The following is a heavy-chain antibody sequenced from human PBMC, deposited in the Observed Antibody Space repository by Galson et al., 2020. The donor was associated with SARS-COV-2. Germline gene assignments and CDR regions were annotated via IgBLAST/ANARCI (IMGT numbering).Heavy chain of an antibody. CDR1: GGSISSGGYY. V-gene: IGHV4-31*03. D-gene: IGHD2-2*02. J-gene: IGHJ5*02. CDR3: ARVRVYCSSTSCYTNWFDP. CDR2: IYYSGST. Sequence: SETLSLPCTVSGGSISSGGYYWSWIRQHPGKGLEWIGYIYYSGSTYSNPSLKSRVTISVDTSKNQFSLKLSSVTAADTAVYYCARVRVYCSSTSCYTNWFDPWGQGTLVTVSS.